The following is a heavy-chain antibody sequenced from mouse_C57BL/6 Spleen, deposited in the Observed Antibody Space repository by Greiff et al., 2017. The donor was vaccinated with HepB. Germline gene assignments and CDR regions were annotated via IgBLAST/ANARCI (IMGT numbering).Heavy chain of an antibody. CDR1: GFIIKNTY. J-gene: IGHJ1*03. D-gene: IGHD4-1*01. V-gene: IGHV14-3*01. CDR3: ARTGTWYFDV. Sequence: EVKLQESVAELVRPGASVKLSCTASGFIIKNTYMHWVKQRPEQGLEWIGRIDPANGNTKYAPKFQGKATITADTSSNTAYLQLSSLTSEDTAIYYCARTGTWYFDVWGTGTTVTVSS. CDR2: IDPANGNT.